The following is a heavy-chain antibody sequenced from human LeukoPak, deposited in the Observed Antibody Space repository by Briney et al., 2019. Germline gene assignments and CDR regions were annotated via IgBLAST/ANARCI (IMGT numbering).Heavy chain of an antibody. Sequence: RTSETLSLTCAVSGGSISSSNWWSWVRQPPGKGLEWIGEIYHSGSTNYNPSLKSRVTISVDKSKNQCSLKLSSVTAADTAVYYCARALVRWELPSAFDIWGQGTMVTVSS. CDR3: ARALVRWELPSAFDI. J-gene: IGHJ3*02. CDR1: GGSISSSNW. V-gene: IGHV4-4*02. D-gene: IGHD1-26*01. CDR2: IYHSGST.